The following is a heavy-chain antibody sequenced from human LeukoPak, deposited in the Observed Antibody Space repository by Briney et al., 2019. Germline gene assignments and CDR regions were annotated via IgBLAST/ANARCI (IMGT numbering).Heavy chain of an antibody. J-gene: IGHJ4*02. CDR1: GYTFTSYG. CDR2: ISAYNGNT. CDR3: ARDITMVRGVPPGY. Sequence: ASVKVFCKASGYTFTSYGISWVRQGPGQGLEWMGWISAYNGNTNYAQKLQGRVTMTTDTSTSTAYMELRSLRSDDTAVYYCARDITMVRGVPPGYWGQGTLVTVSS. V-gene: IGHV1-18*01. D-gene: IGHD3-10*01.